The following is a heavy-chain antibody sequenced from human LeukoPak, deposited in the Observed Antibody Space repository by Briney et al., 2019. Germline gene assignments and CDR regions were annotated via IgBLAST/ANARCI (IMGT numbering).Heavy chain of an antibody. J-gene: IGHJ4*02. CDR2: INHSGST. V-gene: IGHV4-34*01. CDR3: ARGLLVRSRPIGY. D-gene: IGHD3-3*01. Sequence: PSETLSLTCAVYGGSFSGYYWSWIRQPPGKGPEWIGEINHSGSTNYNPSLKSRVTISVDTSKNQFSLKLSSVTAADTAVYYCARGLLVRSRPIGYWGQGTLVTVSS. CDR1: GGSFSGYY.